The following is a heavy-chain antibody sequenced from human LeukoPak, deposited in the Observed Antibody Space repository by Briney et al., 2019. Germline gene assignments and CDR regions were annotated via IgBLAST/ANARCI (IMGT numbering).Heavy chain of an antibody. CDR3: AKGQRWELPLDF. Sequence: GGSLRLSCAASGFTFSSYAMTWVRQAPRKGLEWVSAISDSGRSTYYADSVKGRFTISRDVSKSTLYLQMNSLRAEDTALYYCAKGQRWELPLDFWGQGTLVTVSS. CDR1: GFTFSSYA. J-gene: IGHJ4*02. CDR2: ISDSGRST. V-gene: IGHV3-23*01. D-gene: IGHD2-15*01.